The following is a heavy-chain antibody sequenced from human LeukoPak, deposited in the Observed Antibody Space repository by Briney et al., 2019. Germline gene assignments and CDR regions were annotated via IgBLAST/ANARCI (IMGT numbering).Heavy chain of an antibody. CDR3: ARHVTVTNSNWFDL. J-gene: IGHJ5*02. CDR1: GGSISSYY. V-gene: IGHV4-59*08. Sequence: SETLSLTCTVSGGSISSYYWSWIRQPPGKGLEWIGYFYYSGNTNYNPSLKSRVTISVDTSKNQFSLNLSSVTAADTAVYYCARHVTVTNSNWFDLWGQGTLVTVSS. CDR2: FYYSGNT. D-gene: IGHD4-17*01.